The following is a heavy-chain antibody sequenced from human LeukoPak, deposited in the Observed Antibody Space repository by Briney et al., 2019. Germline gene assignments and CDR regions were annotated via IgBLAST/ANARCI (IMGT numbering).Heavy chain of an antibody. CDR3: VTWAGGDSDVASFDF. CDR1: VSIFSYFY. CDR2: INRYGGAT. V-gene: IGHV1-2*02. J-gene: IGHJ4*02. D-gene: IGHD3-10*01. Sequence: GASVTVSFTSSVSIFSYFYTHWVRQAPGRGFEWKGWINRYGGATKVAQKFQGRVTFIRDISISTMYVERSILSSDDTGVYYCVTWAGGDSDVASFDFGGQGPRFIVSS.